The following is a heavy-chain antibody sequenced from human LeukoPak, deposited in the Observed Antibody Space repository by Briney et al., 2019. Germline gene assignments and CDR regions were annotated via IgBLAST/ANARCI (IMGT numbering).Heavy chain of an antibody. J-gene: IGHJ5*02. D-gene: IGHD6-19*01. CDR2: IGTADDT. Sequence: GGSLRLSCAASGFTFSSYDMHWVRQVTGKGLEWVSAIGTADDTYYAGSVKGRFTISRENAMNSLYLQMSSLRAGDTAVYYCARAVAGAGWFDPWGQGALVTVSS. V-gene: IGHV3-13*01. CDR1: GFTFSSYD. CDR3: ARAVAGAGWFDP.